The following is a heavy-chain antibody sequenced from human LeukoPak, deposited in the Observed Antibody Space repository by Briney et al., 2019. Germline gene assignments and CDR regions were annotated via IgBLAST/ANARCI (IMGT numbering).Heavy chain of an antibody. Sequence: GGSLRLSCSASGLTFTTYAMFWVRQDPGKGLEYVSAISLDGGVTYYADSVKGRFTISRDNSKDTLYLQMSRLRAEDTAVYYCVTRPPAGRYFDYWGQGTKVTVSS. J-gene: IGHJ4*02. V-gene: IGHV3-64D*08. D-gene: IGHD2-2*01. CDR2: ISLDGGVT. CDR3: VTRPPAGRYFDY. CDR1: GLTFTTYA.